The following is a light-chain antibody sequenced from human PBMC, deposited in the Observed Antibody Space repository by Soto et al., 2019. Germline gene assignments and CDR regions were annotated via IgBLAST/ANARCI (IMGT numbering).Light chain of an antibody. CDR3: QSYDTSNVV. Sequence: NFMLTQPRSVSESPGKTVTISCTRSSGSIASKYVQWYQQRPGGHPTTVIFEDNTRPSGVPDRFSGSIDSSSNSVSLTISGLTTEDEADYYCQSYDTSNVVFGGGTKLTVL. J-gene: IGLJ2*01. V-gene: IGLV6-57*01. CDR1: SGSIASKY. CDR2: EDN.